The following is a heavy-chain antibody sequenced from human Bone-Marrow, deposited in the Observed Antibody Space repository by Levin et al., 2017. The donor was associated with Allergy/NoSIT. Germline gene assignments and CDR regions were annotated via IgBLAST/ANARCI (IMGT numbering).Heavy chain of an antibody. J-gene: IGHJ3*02. CDR3: ARGGKGYDDAFDI. V-gene: IGHV3-11*06. CDR2: ISTTTYP. D-gene: IGHD2-2*01. Sequence: AGGSLRLSCAASCFSFSDYYINWIRQTPGKGLEWVSYISTTTYPKYADSVKGRFTISKDNAKNSLHLQMDSLTAKDPAVYYCARGGKGYDDAFDIWGRGTLVTVSS. CDR1: CFSFSDYY.